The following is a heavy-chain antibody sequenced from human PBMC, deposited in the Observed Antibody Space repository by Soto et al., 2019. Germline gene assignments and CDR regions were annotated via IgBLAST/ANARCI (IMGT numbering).Heavy chain of an antibody. J-gene: IGHJ4*02. Sequence: ASVKVSCKVSGYTLTELSMHWVRQAPGKGLEWMGGFDPEDGETIYAQKFQGRVTMTEDTSTDTAYMELSSLRSEDTAVYYCVKIHFWSGYFYFDHWGQGTLVTVSS. CDR2: FDPEDGET. CDR3: VKIHFWSGYFYFDH. D-gene: IGHD3-3*01. V-gene: IGHV1-24*01. CDR1: GYTLTELS.